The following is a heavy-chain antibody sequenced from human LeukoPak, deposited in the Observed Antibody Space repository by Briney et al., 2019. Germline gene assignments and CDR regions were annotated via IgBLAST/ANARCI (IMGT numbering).Heavy chain of an antibody. CDR2: IYSGGST. Sequence: SGGSLRLSCAASGLSVSSNYMSWVRQAPGKGLEWVSVIYSGGSTYYADSVKGRFTISRDNSKNTLFLQMDSLRAEDTAVYYCARLGPYSFDYWGQGTLVTVSS. CDR1: GLSVSSNY. V-gene: IGHV3-53*01. D-gene: IGHD3-16*01. J-gene: IGHJ4*02. CDR3: ARLGPYSFDY.